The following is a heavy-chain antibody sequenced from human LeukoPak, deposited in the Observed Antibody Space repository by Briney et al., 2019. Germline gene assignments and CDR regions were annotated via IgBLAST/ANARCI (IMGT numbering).Heavy chain of an antibody. J-gene: IGHJ4*02. D-gene: IGHD3-22*01. V-gene: IGHV3-23*01. Sequence: GGSLRLSCAASGFTFSSYAMSWVRQVPGKGLEWVSAISGSGTSTYYADSVKGRFTISRDNSKNTLYLQMNSLRADDTAVYYCAKDGDDSSGYWLYWGQGTLVTVSS. CDR3: AKDGDDSSGYWLY. CDR2: ISGSGTST. CDR1: GFTFSSYA.